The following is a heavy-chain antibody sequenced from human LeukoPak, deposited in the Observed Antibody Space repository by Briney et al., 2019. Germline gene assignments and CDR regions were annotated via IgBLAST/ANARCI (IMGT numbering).Heavy chain of an antibody. CDR2: ISSTSTYI. V-gene: IGHV3-21*04. CDR1: GFTFSSYG. D-gene: IGHD3-22*01. CDR3: ARDHYYYDSSGYYYGYFDS. Sequence: GGSLRLSCAASGFTFSSYGVTWVRQAPGKGLEWVSSISSTSTYIYYADSVKGRFTISRDNAKNSLYLQMNSLRAEDTAVYYCARDHYYYDSSGYYYGYFDSWGQGTLVTVSS. J-gene: IGHJ4*02.